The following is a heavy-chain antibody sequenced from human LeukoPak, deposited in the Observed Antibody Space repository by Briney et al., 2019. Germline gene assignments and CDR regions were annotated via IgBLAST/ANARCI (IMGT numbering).Heavy chain of an antibody. CDR1: GFTFSSYA. J-gene: IGHJ4*02. Sequence: GGSLRLSCAASGFTFSSYAMSWVRQAPGKGLEWVSAISGSGGSTYYADSVKGRFTISRDNSKNTLYLQMNSLRAEDTAVYYCAKMRETDYYDSSGYFYWGQGTLVTVSS. V-gene: IGHV3-23*01. CDR2: ISGSGGST. CDR3: AKMRETDYYDSSGYFY. D-gene: IGHD3-22*01.